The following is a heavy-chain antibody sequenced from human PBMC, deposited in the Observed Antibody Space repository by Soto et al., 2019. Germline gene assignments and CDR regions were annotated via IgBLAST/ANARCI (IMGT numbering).Heavy chain of an antibody. J-gene: IGHJ6*02. CDR3: AKAEYYYGSGASYGMDV. CDR1: GFTFSSYW. D-gene: IGHD3-10*01. V-gene: IGHV3-74*01. CDR2: INNDGSST. Sequence: GGSLRLSCAASGFTFSSYWMHWVRQAPGKGLVWVSRINNDGSSTSYADSVKGRFTISRDNSKNTLYLQMNSLRAEDTAVYYCAKAEYYYGSGASYGMDVWGQGTTVTVSS.